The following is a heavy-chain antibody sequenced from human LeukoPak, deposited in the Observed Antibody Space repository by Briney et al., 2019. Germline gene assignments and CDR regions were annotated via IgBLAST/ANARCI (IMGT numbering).Heavy chain of an antibody. D-gene: IGHD3-16*02. CDR3: ARGIGGVIVMYDY. CDR2: INPNSGGT. J-gene: IGHJ4*02. Sequence: ASVKVSCKASGYTFTGYYMHWVRQAPGQGLEWMAWINPNSGGTNYAQKFQGRVTMTRDTSISTAYMELSRLRSDDTAVYYCARGIGGVIVMYDYWGQGTLVTVSS. V-gene: IGHV1-2*02. CDR1: GYTFTGYY.